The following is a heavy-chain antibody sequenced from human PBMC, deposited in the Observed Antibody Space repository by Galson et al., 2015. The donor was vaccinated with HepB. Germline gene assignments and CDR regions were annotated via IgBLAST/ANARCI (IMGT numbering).Heavy chain of an antibody. V-gene: IGHV3-74*01. CDR2: INSDGSDT. J-gene: IGHJ3*02. CDR3: ARQYNSGHMLRALDI. Sequence: SLRLSCAASGFTFSTYWMHWVRQAPGKGLVWVSRINSDGSDTTYGDSVKGRFTISRDNGKNTVYLQMNSLRADDTAVYYCARQYNSGHMLRALDIWGQGTMVTVSS. D-gene: IGHD5-12*01. CDR1: GFTFSTYW.